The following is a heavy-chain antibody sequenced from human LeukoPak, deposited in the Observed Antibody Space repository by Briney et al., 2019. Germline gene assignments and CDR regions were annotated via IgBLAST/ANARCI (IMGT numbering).Heavy chain of an antibody. CDR3: ARPQPVNYYGSGSYRRAEYFQH. CDR1: GGSFSGYY. J-gene: IGHJ1*01. V-gene: IGHV4-34*01. CDR2: VNQSGST. D-gene: IGHD3-10*01. Sequence: SETLSLTCAVYGGSFSGYYWSWIRQPPGKGLEWIGEVNQSGSTNYNPSLKSRVTISVDTSKDQFSLKLSSVTAADTAVYYCARPQPVNYYGSGSYRRAEYFQHWGQGTLVTVSS.